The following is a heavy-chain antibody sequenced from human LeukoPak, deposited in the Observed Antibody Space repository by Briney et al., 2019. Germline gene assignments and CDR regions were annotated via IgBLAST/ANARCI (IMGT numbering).Heavy chain of an antibody. CDR2: ITTSAGKP. CDR3: ARDASMINFDY. CDR1: GYTFTVYS. D-gene: IGHD3-16*01. Sequence: ASVKVSCKASGYTFTVYSINWLRQAPGQGLEWMGWITTSAGKPTYAQGFTGRFVFSLDTSVSTTYLHINSLKAEDTAVYYCARDASMINFDYWGQGSLVTVSS. V-gene: IGHV7-4-1*02. J-gene: IGHJ4*02.